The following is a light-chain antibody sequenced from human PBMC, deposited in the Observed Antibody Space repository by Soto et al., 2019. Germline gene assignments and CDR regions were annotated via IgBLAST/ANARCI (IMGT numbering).Light chain of an antibody. Sequence: MTLSASTVSVSPGARACLSGRASQSVSSNLAWYQQKPGQAPRLLIYGASTRATGVPARFSGSGSGTEFTLTISSLQSEDFAVYYCQQYSNWPLFGPGTKVDIK. CDR1: QSVSSN. CDR3: QQYSNWPL. V-gene: IGKV3-15*01. J-gene: IGKJ3*01. CDR2: GAS.